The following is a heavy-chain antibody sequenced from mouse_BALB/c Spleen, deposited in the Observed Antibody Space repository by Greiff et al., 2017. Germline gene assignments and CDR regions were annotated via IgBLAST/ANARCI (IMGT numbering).Heavy chain of an antibody. CDR2: INPSNGRT. CDR3: ARLGDGSFFDY. D-gene: IGHD2-3*01. Sequence: GQLQQPGAELVKPGASVKLSCKASGYTFTSYWMHWVKQRPGQGLEWIGEINPSNGRTNYNEKFKSKATLTVDKSSSTAYMQLSSLTSEDSAVYYCARLGDGSFFDYWGQGTTLTVSS. CDR1: GYTFTSYW. J-gene: IGHJ2*01. V-gene: IGHV1S81*02.